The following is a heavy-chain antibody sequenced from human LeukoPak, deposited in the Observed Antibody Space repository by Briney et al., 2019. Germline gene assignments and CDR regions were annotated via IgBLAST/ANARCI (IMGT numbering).Heavy chain of an antibody. CDR3: ARDKVNTGLDAFDI. D-gene: IGHD5-18*01. Sequence: GGSLRLSCAASGFTFSSYGMHWVSQAPGKGLEWVAVIWYDGSNKYYADSVKGRFTISRDNSKNTLYLQMNSLRAEDTAVYYCARDKVNTGLDAFDIWGQGTMVTVSS. CDR1: GFTFSSYG. CDR2: IWYDGSNK. V-gene: IGHV3-33*01. J-gene: IGHJ3*02.